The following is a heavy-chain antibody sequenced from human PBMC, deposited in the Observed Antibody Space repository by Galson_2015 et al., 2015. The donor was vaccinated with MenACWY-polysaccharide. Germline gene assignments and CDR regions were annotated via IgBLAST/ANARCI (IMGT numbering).Heavy chain of an antibody. Sequence: PALVKPTQALALTCTFSGFSLSTSEVGVAWVRQPPGKALEWLAIIYWDNDKRYSPSLRSRLTITKYTSKNQVVLIMSNMYPVDTATYYGAHTMISFGGVAILDPFDVSGQATMGTVSS. D-gene: IGHD3-16*01. CDR2: IYWDNDK. V-gene: IGHV2-5*02. J-gene: IGHJ3*01. CDR3: AHTMISFGGVAILDPFDV. CDR1: GFSLSTSEVG.